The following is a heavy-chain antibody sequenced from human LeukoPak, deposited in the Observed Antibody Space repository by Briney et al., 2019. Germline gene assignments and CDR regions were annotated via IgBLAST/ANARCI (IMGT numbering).Heavy chain of an antibody. CDR3: AKPYGITYFDY. CDR2: ISYDGSSK. Sequence: GGSLRLSCAASGFTFSSYGMHWVRQAPGKGLEWVAVISYDGSSKYYADSVKGRFTISRDNSKNTLYLQMNSLRAEDTAVYYCAKPYGITYFDYWGQGTLVTVSS. D-gene: IGHD4-17*01. J-gene: IGHJ4*02. CDR1: GFTFSSYG. V-gene: IGHV3-30*18.